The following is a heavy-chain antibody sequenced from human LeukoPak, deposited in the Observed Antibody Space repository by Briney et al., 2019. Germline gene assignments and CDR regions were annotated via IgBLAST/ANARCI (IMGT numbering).Heavy chain of an antibody. Sequence: ASVKVSCKASGYTFTSYGISWVRQAPGQGLEWMGWIRAYNGNTNYAQKLQGRVTMTTDTSTSTAYMELRGLRSDDTAVYYCARGRGISWFGELFAGYFDYWGQGTLVTVSS. CDR2: IRAYNGNT. CDR3: ARGRGISWFGELFAGYFDY. V-gene: IGHV1-18*01. D-gene: IGHD3-10*01. J-gene: IGHJ4*02. CDR1: GYTFTSYG.